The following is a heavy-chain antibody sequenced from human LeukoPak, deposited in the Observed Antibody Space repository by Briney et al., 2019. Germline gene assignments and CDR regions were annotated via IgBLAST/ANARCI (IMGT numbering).Heavy chain of an antibody. Sequence: SETLSLTCTVSGGSISSYYWSWFRQPPGKGLEWIGYIYYSGSTNYNPSLKSRVTISVDTSKNQFSLKLSSVTAADTAVYYCARASVAGTSWFDPWGQGTLVTVSS. V-gene: IGHV4-59*01. D-gene: IGHD6-19*01. CDR2: IYYSGST. J-gene: IGHJ5*02. CDR1: GGSISSYY. CDR3: ARASVAGTSWFDP.